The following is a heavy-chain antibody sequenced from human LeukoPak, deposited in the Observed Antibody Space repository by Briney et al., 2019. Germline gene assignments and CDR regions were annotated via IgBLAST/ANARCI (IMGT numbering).Heavy chain of an antibody. D-gene: IGHD6-13*01. CDR3: ATSTAAGTGLNAD. V-gene: IGHV4-61*02. CDR2: IYRSGST. J-gene: IGHJ4*02. CDR1: GGSISSGSYF. Sequence: SETLSLTCTVSGGSISSGSYFWNWIRQPAGKGLEWIGRIYRSGSTNYNPSLKSRVTISVDTSKNQLSLKLSSVTAADTAVYYCATSTAAGTGLNADWGQGTLVTVSS.